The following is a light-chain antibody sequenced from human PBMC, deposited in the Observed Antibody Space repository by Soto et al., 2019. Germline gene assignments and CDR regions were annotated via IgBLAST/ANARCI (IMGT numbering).Light chain of an antibody. CDR1: QSINNC. V-gene: IGKV1-39*01. CDR2: AAS. J-gene: IGKJ3*01. Sequence: DIQMTQSPSSLSASVGDRVTITCRASQSINNCLNWYQQKPGKAPKLLIYAASSLQSGVPSRFSGSGSGKHFPLTISSLQPEDFATYYCQQGFNTPNTFGPGTKVDIK. CDR3: QQGFNTPNT.